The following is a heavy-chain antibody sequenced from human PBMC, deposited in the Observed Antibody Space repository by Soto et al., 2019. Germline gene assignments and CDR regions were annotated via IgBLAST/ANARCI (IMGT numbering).Heavy chain of an antibody. CDR1: GYKFNIYW. CDR2: IYPGDSDT. V-gene: IGHV5-51*01. J-gene: IGHJ3*02. CDR3: AIKLCAYYANSPCSFDPVDI. Sequence: PGESLKSSCTGSGYKFNIYWIGWVRQMPGKGLELLGIIYPGDSDTRYSPSFQGQVTISADRSLSTAYLQWSSLKASDTARYGYAIKLCAYYANSPCSFDPVDIWGQGTMVTVSS. D-gene: IGHD3-22*01.